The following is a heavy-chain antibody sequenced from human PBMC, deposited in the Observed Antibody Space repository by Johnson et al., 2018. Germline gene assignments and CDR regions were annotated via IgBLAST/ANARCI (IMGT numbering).Heavy chain of an antibody. Sequence: QVQLVQSGGGVVQPGRSLRLSCAASGFTFSSYGMHWVRQAPGKGLAGVAVISYDGSNQYYADSVKGRFTIPRDNSKNTLYLQLNSLRAEDTAVYYCAKDPSGWHYYYYYRDVWGPRSPSP. CDR1: GFTFSSYG. CDR2: ISYDGSNQ. CDR3: AKDPSGWHYYYYYRDV. J-gene: IGHJ6*03. V-gene: IGHV3-30*18. D-gene: IGHD6-19*01.